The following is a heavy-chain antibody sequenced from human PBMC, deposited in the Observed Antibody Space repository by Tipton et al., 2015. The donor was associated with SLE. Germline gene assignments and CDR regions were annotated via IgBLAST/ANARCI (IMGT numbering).Heavy chain of an antibody. D-gene: IGHD3-22*01. Sequence: QVQLVQSGAEVKKPGASVKVSCKASGYTFTSYDINWVRQATGQGLEWMGWMNPNSGNTGYAQKFQGRVTMTTDTSTSTAYMELRSLRSDDTAVYYCARVGITMMDPYYYYMDVWGKGTTVTVSS. CDR1: GYTFTSYD. CDR3: ARVGITMMDPYYYYMDV. J-gene: IGHJ6*03. CDR2: MNPNSGNT. V-gene: IGHV1-8*02.